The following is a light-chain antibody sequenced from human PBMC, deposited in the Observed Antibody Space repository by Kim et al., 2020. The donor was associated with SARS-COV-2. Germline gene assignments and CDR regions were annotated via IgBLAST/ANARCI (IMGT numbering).Light chain of an antibody. V-gene: IGLV2-18*02. J-gene: IGLJ3*02. CDR3: NSYTTSDTWV. Sequence: QSALTQPASVSGSPGQSITISCTGSSSDVGAYNRVSWYQQPPGTAPKLIISEVNNRPSGVPDRFSGSKSGNTASLTISGLQAEDEADYYCNSYTTSDTWVFGGGTQLTVL. CDR2: EVN. CDR1: SSDVGAYNR.